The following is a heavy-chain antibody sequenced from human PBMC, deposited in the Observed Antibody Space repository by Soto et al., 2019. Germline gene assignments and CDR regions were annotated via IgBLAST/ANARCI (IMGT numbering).Heavy chain of an antibody. V-gene: IGHV4-39*01. CDR2: IYYSGST. J-gene: IGHJ4*02. D-gene: IGHD3-22*01. Sequence: QLQLQESGPGLVKPSETLSLTCTVSGGSISGSSYYWGWIRQPPGKGLEWIGNIYYSGSTYYNPSLKSRVTISVDTSKNQFSLTLSSVTAADSAVYYCMLGSGWKDFDYWGQGTLVTVSS. CDR3: MLGSGWKDFDY. CDR1: GGSISGSSYY.